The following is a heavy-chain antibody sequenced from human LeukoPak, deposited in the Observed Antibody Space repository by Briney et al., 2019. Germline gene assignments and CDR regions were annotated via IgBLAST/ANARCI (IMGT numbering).Heavy chain of an antibody. CDR1: GFTFSSYA. D-gene: IGHD3-22*01. Sequence: GGSLRLSCAASGFTFSSYAMSWVRQAPGEGLEWVPPIIGVGGSTYYADSGRGRFTLSRDNSRNPRYIQMNRLRAEDTAVYYCAKDYRYYGSSGYYGLFDYWGQGTLVTVSS. V-gene: IGHV3-23*01. J-gene: IGHJ4*02. CDR3: AKDYRYYGSSGYYGLFDY. CDR2: IIGVGGST.